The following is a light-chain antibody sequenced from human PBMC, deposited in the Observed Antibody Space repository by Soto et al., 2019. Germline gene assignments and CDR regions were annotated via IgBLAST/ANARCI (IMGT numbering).Light chain of an antibody. V-gene: IGKV1-5*01. CDR1: QTISNW. CDR2: DAS. Sequence: DIQMTQSPSTLPASVGDRVTITCRASQTISNWLAWYQQKPGKAPKVVIYDASTLETGVPSRFSGSGSGTEFTLTVSSLQPDDFATYYCQQYHSYSVTFGQGTRLEIK. J-gene: IGKJ5*01. CDR3: QQYHSYSVT.